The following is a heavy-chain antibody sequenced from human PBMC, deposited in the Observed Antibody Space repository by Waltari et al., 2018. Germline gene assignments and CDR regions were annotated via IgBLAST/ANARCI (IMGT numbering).Heavy chain of an antibody. CDR3: TRDYCDRTNCHGMDV. CDR2: ISYNGRNI. J-gene: IGHJ6*02. D-gene: IGHD3-22*01. CDR1: EFTFSSYA. V-gene: IGHV3-30*04. Sequence: QVQLVESGGGVVQPGRSLRLSCAASEFTFSSYAMHWVRQAPGKGLEWVAVISYNGRNIYYVDSVKGRLTISRDNSEKMLYLQMNSLRIEDTAVYYCTRDYCDRTNCHGMDVWGQGTTVTVSS.